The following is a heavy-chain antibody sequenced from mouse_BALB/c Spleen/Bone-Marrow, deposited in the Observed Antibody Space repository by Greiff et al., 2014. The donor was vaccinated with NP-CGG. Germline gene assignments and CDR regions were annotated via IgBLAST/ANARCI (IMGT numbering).Heavy chain of an antibody. V-gene: IGHV14-3*02. D-gene: IGHD2-4*01. CDR1: GFNIKDTY. CDR3: ARYDYGVYFDY. J-gene: IGHJ2*01. Sequence: VQLQQSGAELAKPGASVKLSCTASGFNIKDTYMHWVKQRPEQGLEWIGRIDPANGNTKYDPKFQGKATITADTSSNTAYLQLSSLASEDTAVYYCARYDYGVYFDYWGQGTTLTVSS. CDR2: IDPANGNT.